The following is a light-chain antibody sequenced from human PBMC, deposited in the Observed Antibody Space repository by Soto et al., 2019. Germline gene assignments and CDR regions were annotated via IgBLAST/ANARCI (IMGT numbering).Light chain of an antibody. V-gene: IGLV2-8*01. CDR3: SSYGGSNNLV. Sequence: QSALAQPASVSGSPGQPITISCTGTSSDIGAYKFVSWYQHHPGRAPKLIIFEVTSRPSGVSSRFSGSKSGNTASLTVSGLQAEDEADYYCSSYGGSNNLVFGGGTKLTVL. CDR1: SSDIGAYKF. J-gene: IGLJ2*01. CDR2: EVT.